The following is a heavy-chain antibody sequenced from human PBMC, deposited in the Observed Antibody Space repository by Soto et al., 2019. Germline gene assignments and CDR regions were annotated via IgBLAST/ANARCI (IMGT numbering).Heavy chain of an antibody. Sequence: GGSLRLSCAASGFTFSNYVIHWVRRAPGKGLEWVAGLSYDGRNEYYADFVKGRFTISRGNAKNSLYLQMNSLRAEDTAVYYCARALYYYDSSGYYGSWGQGTLVTVSS. D-gene: IGHD3-22*01. CDR3: ARALYYYDSSGYYGS. V-gene: IGHV3-30*03. CDR2: LSYDGRNE. J-gene: IGHJ5*02. CDR1: GFTFSNYV.